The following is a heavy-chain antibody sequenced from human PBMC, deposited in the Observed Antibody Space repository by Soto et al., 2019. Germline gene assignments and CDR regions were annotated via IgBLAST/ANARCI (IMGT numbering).Heavy chain of an antibody. J-gene: IGHJ6*02. CDR3: KKDIEYNSPLGMDV. D-gene: IGHD5-12*01. V-gene: IGHV3-48*04. CDR1: GFTFSSYS. Sequence: AGSLRLSCAVSGFTFSSYSMNWVRQAPGKGLEWVSYISSSSSTIYYADSVKGRFTISRDNAKNSPYLQMNSLRVEDTALYYCKKDIEYNSPLGMDVWGQGTTVTGSS. CDR2: ISSSSSTI.